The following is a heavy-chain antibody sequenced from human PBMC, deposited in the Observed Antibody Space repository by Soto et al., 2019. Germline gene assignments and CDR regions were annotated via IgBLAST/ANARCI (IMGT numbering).Heavy chain of an antibody. CDR2: IFYSGDT. D-gene: IGHD1-7*01. Sequence: VQLQGSGPGLLKPSQTLSLTCTVSGASVNTGDYYWSYIRQPPGKGLAWLGYIFYSGDTYYNPSLKSRATISLNTSRNQFSLTLTSVTDADTALYYCVGTGTTDDFWGQGTLVTVSS. CDR3: VGTGTTDDF. V-gene: IGHV4-30-4*01. J-gene: IGHJ1*01. CDR1: GASVNTGDYY.